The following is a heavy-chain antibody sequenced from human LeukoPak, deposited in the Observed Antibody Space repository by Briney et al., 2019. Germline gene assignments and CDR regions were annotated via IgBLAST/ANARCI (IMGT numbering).Heavy chain of an antibody. J-gene: IGHJ4*02. CDR2: IYYSGIT. CDR1: GGSVSSSTYY. D-gene: IGHD3-3*01. V-gene: IGHV4-39*02. CDR3: ARDRITIFGVVHDY. Sequence: PSETLSLTCSVSGGSVSSSTYYWGWIRQPPGKGLEWIGTIYYSGITYYNPSLKSRVTISIDTSKNQFSLKLSSVTAADTAVYYCARDRITIFGVVHDYWGQGTLVTVSS.